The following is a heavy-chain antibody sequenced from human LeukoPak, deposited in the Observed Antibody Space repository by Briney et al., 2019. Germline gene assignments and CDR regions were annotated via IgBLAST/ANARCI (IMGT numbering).Heavy chain of an antibody. V-gene: IGHV3-23*01. CDR3: AKARGPYDSSGYYSFQY. J-gene: IGHJ1*01. D-gene: IGHD3-22*01. CDR1: GFTFSSYA. Sequence: PGGSLRLSCAASGFTFSSYAMSWVRQAPGKGLEWVSAISGSGGSTYYADSVKGRFTISRDNSKNTLYLQMNSLRAEDTAVYYCAKARGPYDSSGYYSFQYWGQGTLVTVSS. CDR2: ISGSGGST.